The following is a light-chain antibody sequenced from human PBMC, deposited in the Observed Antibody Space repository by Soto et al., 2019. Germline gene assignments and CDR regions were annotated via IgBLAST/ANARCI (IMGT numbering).Light chain of an antibody. CDR2: DAS. CDR1: QSVSSY. J-gene: IGKJ5*01. CDR3: QRLSTWPPVT. V-gene: IGKV3-11*01. Sequence: EIRLTQSPSKLCWSAGERTTLWCRASQSVSSYLAWYQQKPGQAPRLLIYDASNRATGIPARFSGSGSGTGFTRTVCSLGLEDVALYYCQRLSTWPPVTCGQGTRLEIK.